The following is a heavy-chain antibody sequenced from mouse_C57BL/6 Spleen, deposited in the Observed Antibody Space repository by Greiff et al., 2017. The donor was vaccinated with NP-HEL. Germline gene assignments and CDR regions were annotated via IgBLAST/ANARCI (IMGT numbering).Heavy chain of an antibody. V-gene: IGHV1-26*01. CDR2: INPNNGGT. CDR1: GYTFTDYY. D-gene: IGHD1-1*01. Sequence: VQLQQSGPELVKPGASVKISCKASGYTFTDYYMNWVKQSHGKSLEWIGDINPNNGGTSYNQKFKGKATLTVAKSSSTAYMELRSLTSEDSAVYYCARVAYAVVDYWGQGTTLTVSS. J-gene: IGHJ2*01. CDR3: ARVAYAVVDY.